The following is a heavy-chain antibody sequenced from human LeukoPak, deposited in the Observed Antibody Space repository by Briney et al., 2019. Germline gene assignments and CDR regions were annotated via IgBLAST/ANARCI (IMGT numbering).Heavy chain of an antibody. V-gene: IGHV1-3*01. Sequence: ASVKVSCKASGYTFTSYAMHWMRQAPGQRLEWMGWINAGNGNTKYSQKFQGRVTITRDTSASTAYMELSSLRSEDTAVYYCARGLDITGTTVDAFDIWGQGTMVTVSS. CDR2: INAGNGNT. CDR1: GYTFTSYA. CDR3: ARGLDITGTTVDAFDI. J-gene: IGHJ3*02. D-gene: IGHD1-20*01.